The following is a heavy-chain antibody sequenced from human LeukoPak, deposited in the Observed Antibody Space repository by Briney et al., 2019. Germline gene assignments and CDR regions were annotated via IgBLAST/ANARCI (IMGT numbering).Heavy chain of an antibody. J-gene: IGHJ4*02. V-gene: IGHV3-9*01. Sequence: GRSLRLSCAASGFTFDDYAMHWVRQAPGKGLEWVSGISWNSGSIGYADSVKGRFTISRDNAKNSLYLQMNSLRAEDTALYYCAKGSYDSSGYSPFGYWGQGTLVTVSS. D-gene: IGHD3-22*01. CDR2: ISWNSGSI. CDR3: AKGSYDSSGYSPFGY. CDR1: GFTFDDYA.